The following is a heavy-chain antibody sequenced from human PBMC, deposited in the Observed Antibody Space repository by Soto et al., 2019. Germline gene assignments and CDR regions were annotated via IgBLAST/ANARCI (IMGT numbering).Heavy chain of an antibody. J-gene: IGHJ4*02. CDR1: GGSINNGFHY. CDR3: ARGDDFAGNDYFDY. V-gene: IGHV4-39*01. CDR2: QYYSGST. Sequence: SETLSLTCTVSGGSINNGFHYWGWIRQPPGKGLEYIGSQYYSGSTYYSPSLQSRVAIFIDTSKNQFSLRLSSVTAADTAVYFCARGDDFAGNDYFDYWGQGVLVTVSS. D-gene: IGHD1-1*01.